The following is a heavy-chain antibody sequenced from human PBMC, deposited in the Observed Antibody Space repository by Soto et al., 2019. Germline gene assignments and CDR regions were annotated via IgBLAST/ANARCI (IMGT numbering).Heavy chain of an antibody. CDR1: GGSISSGGYY. Sequence: LCGGSISSGGYYWSWIRQHPGKGLEWIGYIYYSGSTYYNPSLKSRVTISVDTSKNQFSLKLSSVTAADTAVYYCARAGDSSGYYTFGYWGQGTLVTVSS. CDR3: ARAGDSSGYYTFGY. V-gene: IGHV4-31*02. D-gene: IGHD3-22*01. CDR2: IYYSGST. J-gene: IGHJ4*02.